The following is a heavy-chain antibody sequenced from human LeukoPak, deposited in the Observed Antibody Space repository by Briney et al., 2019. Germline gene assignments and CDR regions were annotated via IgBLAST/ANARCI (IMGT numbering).Heavy chain of an antibody. CDR1: GFTLSTYS. D-gene: IGHD6-19*01. V-gene: IGHV3-21*01. CDR2: ISSSSSSI. CDR3: AGSLRGGGWYMY. Sequence: GGSLRLSSAASGFTLSTYSMNWVRQAPGKGLEWVSSISSSSSSIYYSDSVKGRFTVSRDNAKNSLYLQMNSLRDEDTAVYYCAGSLRGGGWYMYWGQGTLVTVSS. J-gene: IGHJ4*02.